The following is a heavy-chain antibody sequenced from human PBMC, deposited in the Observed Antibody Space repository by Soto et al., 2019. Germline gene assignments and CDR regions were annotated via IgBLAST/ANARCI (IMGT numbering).Heavy chain of an antibody. V-gene: IGHV4-4*02. D-gene: IGHD5-18*01. J-gene: IGHJ4*02. Sequence: SETLSLTCAVSGGSISSSNWWLRVRQPPGKGLEWIGEIYHSGSTNYNPSLKSRVTISVDKSKNQFSLKLSSVTAADTAVYYCASRDTAMATIDYWGQGTLVTVSS. CDR2: IYHSGST. CDR1: GGSISSSNW. CDR3: ASRDTAMATIDY.